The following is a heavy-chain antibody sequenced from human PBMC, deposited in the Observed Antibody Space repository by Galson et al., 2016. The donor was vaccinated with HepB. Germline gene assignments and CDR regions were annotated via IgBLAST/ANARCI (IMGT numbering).Heavy chain of an antibody. Sequence: SLRLSCAASGFTLTSYSMHWVRQAPGKGLEWVAVIWFDGSNKYYADSVKGRFTISRDNSKNTLYLQMNSLRAEDTAVYYCTLATRYDAFDIWGQGTLVSVSA. CDR1: GFTLTSYS. J-gene: IGHJ3*02. CDR3: TLATRYDAFDI. V-gene: IGHV3-33*01. CDR2: IWFDGSNK. D-gene: IGHD6-6*01.